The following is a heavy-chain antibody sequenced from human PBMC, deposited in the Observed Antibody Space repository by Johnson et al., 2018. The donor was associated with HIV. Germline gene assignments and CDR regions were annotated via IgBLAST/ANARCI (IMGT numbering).Heavy chain of an antibody. Sequence: MLLVESGGDLVQPGGSLRLSCVGSGFTVSSNYMSWVRQAPGKGLEWVSAISGSGGSTYYADSVMGRFTISRDNAKNSLYLQMNSLRAEDTALYYCARVRARGVKHAFDIWGQGTMVTVSS. V-gene: IGHV3-23*04. CDR3: ARVRARGVKHAFDI. D-gene: IGHD3-10*01. CDR2: SGSGGST. J-gene: IGHJ3*02. CDR1: GFTVSSNY.